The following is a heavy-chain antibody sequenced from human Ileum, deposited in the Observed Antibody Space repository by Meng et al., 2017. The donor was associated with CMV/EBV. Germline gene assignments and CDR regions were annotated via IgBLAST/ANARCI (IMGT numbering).Heavy chain of an antibody. Sequence: FTAFSLLWVRQAPWHGLRWLAWIDPDCGGTNYARGCQGKVTMTGGRSIRAADMALSRLTSGDTAVYYCARALTFIGIAATLFGFDYWGQGTLVTVSS. V-gene: IGHV1-2*02. CDR1: FTAFS. D-gene: IGHD6-13*01. J-gene: IGHJ4*02. CDR3: ARALTFIGIAATLFGFDY. CDR2: IDPDCGGT.